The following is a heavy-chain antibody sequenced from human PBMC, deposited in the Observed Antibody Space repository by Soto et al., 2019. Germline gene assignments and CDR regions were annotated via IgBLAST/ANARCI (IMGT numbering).Heavy chain of an antibody. Sequence: EASVKVSCKASGGTFSSYAISWVRQAPGQGLEWMGGIIPIFGTANYAQKFQGRVTITADESTSTAYMELSSLRSEDTAVYYCAKTLVDTAMVYYYYGMDVWGQGTTVTVSS. CDR1: GGTFSSYA. V-gene: IGHV1-69*13. D-gene: IGHD5-18*01. CDR3: AKTLVDTAMVYYYYGMDV. CDR2: IIPIFGTA. J-gene: IGHJ6*02.